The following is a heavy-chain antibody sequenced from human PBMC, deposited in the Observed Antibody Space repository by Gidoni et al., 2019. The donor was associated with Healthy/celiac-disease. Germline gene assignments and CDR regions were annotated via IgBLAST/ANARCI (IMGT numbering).Heavy chain of an antibody. V-gene: IGHV4-59*01. CDR3: ARGYSSGWYSH. CDR2: IYYSGST. J-gene: IGHJ1*01. CDR1: GGSISSYY. Sequence: QVQLQESGPGLVKPSETLSLTCTVSGGSISSYYWSWIRQPPGKGLEWLGYIYYSGSTNYNPSLKSRVTISVDTSKNQFSLKLSSVTAADTAVYYCARGYSSGWYSHWGQGTLVTVSS. D-gene: IGHD6-19*01.